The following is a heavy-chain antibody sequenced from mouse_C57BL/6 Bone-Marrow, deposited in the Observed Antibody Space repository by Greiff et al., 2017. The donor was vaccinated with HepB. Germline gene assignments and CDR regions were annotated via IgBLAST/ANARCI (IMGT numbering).Heavy chain of an antibody. CDR3: ARGPIYYGSSSYAMDD. CDR1: GYTFTGYW. V-gene: IGHV1-9*01. CDR2: ILPGSGST. D-gene: IGHD1-1*01. Sequence: QVQLQQSGAELMKPGASVKLSCKATGYTFTGYWIEWVKQRPGHGLEWIGEILPGSGSTNYNEKFKGKATFTADTSSNTAYMQLSSLTTEDSAIYYCARGPIYYGSSSYAMDDWGQGTSVTVSS. J-gene: IGHJ4*01.